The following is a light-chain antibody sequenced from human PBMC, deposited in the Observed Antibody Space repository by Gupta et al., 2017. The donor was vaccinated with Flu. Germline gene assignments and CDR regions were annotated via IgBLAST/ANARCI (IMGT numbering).Light chain of an antibody. Sequence: QSVLTQPPSVSGAPGQRVTISCTGTSSDIGAPSDVHWYQFLPGKAPKLLISGNNNRPSGGPERLFGSKSGTSAALAITGLQAEEEGHYYGQAYDSTLSGSVFGGGTKLTVL. V-gene: IGLV1-40*01. CDR2: GNN. CDR1: SSDIGAPSD. CDR3: QAYDSTLSGSV. J-gene: IGLJ2*01.